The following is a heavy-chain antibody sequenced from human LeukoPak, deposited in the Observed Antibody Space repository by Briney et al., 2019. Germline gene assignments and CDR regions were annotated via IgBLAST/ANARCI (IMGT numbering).Heavy chain of an antibody. D-gene: IGHD3-10*01. V-gene: IGHV3-48*02. CDR2: ISSSSSTI. CDR1: GFTFSSYS. Sequence: GGSLRLSCAASGFTFSSYSMNWVRQAPGKGLEWVSYISSSSSTIYYADSVKGRSTISRDNSKNALFLQMNSLRDADTAMYYCAKESPPDYYGAGSFYDSWGQGALVIVSS. CDR3: AKESPPDYYGAGSFYDS. J-gene: IGHJ4*02.